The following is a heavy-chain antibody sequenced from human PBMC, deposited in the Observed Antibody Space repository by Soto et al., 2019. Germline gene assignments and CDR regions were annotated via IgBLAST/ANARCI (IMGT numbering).Heavy chain of an antibody. D-gene: IGHD2-15*01. CDR2: ISYDGSNK. CDR3: AKDSSRFCSGGTCYSGGFDY. CDR1: GFTFNSYG. Sequence: PGGSLRLSCAASGFTFNSYGMHWVRQAPGKGLEWVAVISYDGSNKDYGDSVKGRFTISRDNSKNTLSLQMNSLKTEDTAVYSCAKDSSRFCSGGTCYSGGFDYWGQGTLVTVSS. J-gene: IGHJ4*02. V-gene: IGHV3-30*18.